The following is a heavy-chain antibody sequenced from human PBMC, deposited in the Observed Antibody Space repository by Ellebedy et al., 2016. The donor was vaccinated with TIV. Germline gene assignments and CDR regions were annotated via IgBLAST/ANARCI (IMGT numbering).Heavy chain of an antibody. Sequence: MPSETLSLTCAVYGGSFSGYFWTRIRQPPGKGLEWIGEINHGGSTNYNPSLKSRVSISVDTSKNQFSLKLTSVTAADTAVYYCARVSNLKGADYWGQGTLVTVSS. D-gene: IGHD3-16*01. V-gene: IGHV4-34*01. CDR2: INHGGST. J-gene: IGHJ4*02. CDR3: ARVSNLKGADY. CDR1: GGSFSGYF.